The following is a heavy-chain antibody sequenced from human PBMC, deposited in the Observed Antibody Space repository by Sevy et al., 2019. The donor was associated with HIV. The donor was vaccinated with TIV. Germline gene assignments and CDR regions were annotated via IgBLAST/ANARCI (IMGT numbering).Heavy chain of an antibody. CDR2: ISPYNGNT. CDR1: GYSFPNYI. Sequence: ASVKVSCKASGYSFPNYIITWVRQAPGQGLELMGWISPYNGNTNYAQKFQGRVTMTTDTSTSTAYMELRSLRSDDTAVYYCARGRRYCSSTSCPNWFDPWGQGTLVTVSS. J-gene: IGHJ5*02. D-gene: IGHD2-2*01. V-gene: IGHV1-18*01. CDR3: ARGRRYCSSTSCPNWFDP.